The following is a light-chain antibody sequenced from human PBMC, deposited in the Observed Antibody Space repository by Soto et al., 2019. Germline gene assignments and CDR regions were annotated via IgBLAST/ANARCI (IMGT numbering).Light chain of an antibody. CDR2: DVT. V-gene: IGLV2-14*01. CDR3: SSYTSSSTLV. Sequence: QSALTQPASVSGSPGQSITISCTGASSDNGGYNYVSWYQQHPGKAPKLMIYDVTKWPSGVSHRFSGSKSGNTASLTISGLQPEDEADYYCSSYTSSSTLVFGGGTKLTVL. J-gene: IGLJ2*01. CDR1: SSDNGGYNY.